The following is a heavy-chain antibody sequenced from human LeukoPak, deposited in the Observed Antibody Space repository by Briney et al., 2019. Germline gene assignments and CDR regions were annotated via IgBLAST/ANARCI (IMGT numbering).Heavy chain of an antibody. Sequence: GGSLRLSCVASGFTFSSFSMNWVRQAPGKGLEWVSSISSSLSSTYYADSVKGRFTISRDNSKNSLYLQMNSLRAEDTAVYYCARDEALDYWGLGTLVTVSS. J-gene: IGHJ4*02. V-gene: IGHV3-21*01. CDR3: ARDEALDY. CDR2: ISSSLSST. CDR1: GFTFSSFS.